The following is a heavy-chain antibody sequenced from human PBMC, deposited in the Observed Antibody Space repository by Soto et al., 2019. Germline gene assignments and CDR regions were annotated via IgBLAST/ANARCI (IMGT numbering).Heavy chain of an antibody. D-gene: IGHD6-19*01. CDR1: GFTFNTFW. CDR3: AGGTGWLIDY. V-gene: IGHV3-7*01. J-gene: IGHJ4*02. CDR2: IKQDGSEK. Sequence: EVQLVESGGGLVQPGGSLRLSCAASGFTFNTFWMNWVRQTPGKGLEWVANIKQDGSEKFYVDYVRGRFTISRDNAENSLDLRMNSRRDEDTSVYYCAGGTGWLIDYWGQGTLVTVS.